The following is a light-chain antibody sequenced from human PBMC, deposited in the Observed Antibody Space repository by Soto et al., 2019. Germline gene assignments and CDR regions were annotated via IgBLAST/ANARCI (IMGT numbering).Light chain of an antibody. J-gene: IGKJ2*01. CDR3: LQTTPFPHT. CDR2: KIS. Sequence: DVVVTQTPLSSPVTLGQPASISCSSSQSLIHRDGNTYLNWLQQRTGQPPRLLIYKISTRFSGVPDRFSGSWDGTDFTLRISRVEAEDVGVYYCLQTTPFPHTFGQGTKLEIK. V-gene: IGKV2-24*01. CDR1: QSLIHRDGNTY.